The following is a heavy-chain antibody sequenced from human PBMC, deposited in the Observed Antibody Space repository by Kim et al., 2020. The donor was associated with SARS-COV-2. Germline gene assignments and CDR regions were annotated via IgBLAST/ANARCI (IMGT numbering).Heavy chain of an antibody. CDR1: GFTFSSYA. J-gene: IGHJ3*02. Sequence: GGSLRLSCAASGFTFSSYAMSCVRQAPGRGLEWVSAIRGSGGSAYYADSVKGRFTISRDNSKHTLYLQMHSLSAEDTVVYYCAKDRCSSTNCYLPVAFDIWGQGKMVTVSS. CDR2: IRGSGGSA. D-gene: IGHD2-2*01. V-gene: IGHV3-23*01. CDR3: AKDRCSSTNCYLPVAFDI.